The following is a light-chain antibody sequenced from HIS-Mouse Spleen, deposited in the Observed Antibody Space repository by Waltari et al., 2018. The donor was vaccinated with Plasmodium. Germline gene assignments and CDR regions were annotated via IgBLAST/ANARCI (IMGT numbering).Light chain of an antibody. CDR3: QVWDSSSDHPV. CDR1: KLGDKY. V-gene: IGLV3-1*01. J-gene: IGLJ2*01. CDR2: QDS. Sequence: SYELTQPPSVSVSPGQTASITCPGDKLGDKYACWYQQKPGQSPVLVIYQDSKRPSGIPERFSGSNSGNTATLTISGTQAMDEADYYCQVWDSSSDHPVFGGGTKLTVL.